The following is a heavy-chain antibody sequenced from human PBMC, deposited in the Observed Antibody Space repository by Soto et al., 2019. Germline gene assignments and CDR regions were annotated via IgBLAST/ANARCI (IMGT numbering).Heavy chain of an antibody. CDR3: ARWDRYCSSTSCPPDAFDI. J-gene: IGHJ3*02. V-gene: IGHV5-51*01. Sequence: GESLKISCKGSGYSFTSYWISWVRQMPGKGLEWMGRIDPGDSDTRYSPSFQGQVTISADKSISTAYLQWSSLKASDTAMYYCARWDRYCSSTSCPPDAFDIWGQGTMVTVSS. CDR1: GYSFTSYW. D-gene: IGHD2-2*01. CDR2: IDPGDSDT.